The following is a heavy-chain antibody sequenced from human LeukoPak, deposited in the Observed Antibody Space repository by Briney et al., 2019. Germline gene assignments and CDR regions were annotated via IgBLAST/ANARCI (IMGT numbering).Heavy chain of an antibody. J-gene: IGHJ6*02. V-gene: IGHV1-18*01. D-gene: IGHD2-2*01. CDR3: ARDSVVVVPAATMSNYYGMDV. CDR1: GYTFTSYG. Sequence: ASVKVSCKASGYTFTSYGISWVRQAPGQGLEWMGWISAYNGNTNYAQKLQGRVTMTTDTSTSTACTELRSLRSDDTAVYYCARDSVVVVPAATMSNYYGMDVWGQGTTVTVSS. CDR2: ISAYNGNT.